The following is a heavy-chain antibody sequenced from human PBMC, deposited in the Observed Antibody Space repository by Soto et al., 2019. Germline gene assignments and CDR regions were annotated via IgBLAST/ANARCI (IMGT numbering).Heavy chain of an antibody. CDR2: ISGSGGST. V-gene: IGHV3-23*01. J-gene: IGHJ5*02. CDR3: AKDRMYYYGSGSSNWFDP. D-gene: IGHD3-10*01. Sequence: GGSLRLSCAASGFTFSSYAMSWVRQAPGKGLEWVSAISGSGGSTYYADSGKGRFTISRDNSKNTLYLQMNSLRAEDTAVYYCAKDRMYYYGSGSSNWFDPWGQGTLVTVSS. CDR1: GFTFSSYA.